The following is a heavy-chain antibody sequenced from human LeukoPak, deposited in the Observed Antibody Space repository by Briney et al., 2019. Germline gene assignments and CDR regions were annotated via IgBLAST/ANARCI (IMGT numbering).Heavy chain of an antibody. D-gene: IGHD5-24*01. V-gene: IGHV3-33*01. CDR2: IWYDGSNK. CDR3: ARVGMANWFDP. Sequence: GGSLRLSCAASGFXFSSYGIHWVRQAPGKGLEWVAVIWYDGSNKYYADSVKGRFTISRDNSKNTLYLQMNSLRAEDTAVYYCARVGMANWFDPWGQGTLVTVSS. CDR1: GFXFSSYG. J-gene: IGHJ5*02.